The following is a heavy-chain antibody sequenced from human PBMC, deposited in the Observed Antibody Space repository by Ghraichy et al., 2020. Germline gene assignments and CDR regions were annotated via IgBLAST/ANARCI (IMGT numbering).Heavy chain of an antibody. CDR1: GYSFTSYW. J-gene: IGHJ3*02. V-gene: IGHV5-51*01. D-gene: IGHD3-10*01. CDR3: ASYVGDSWFGEVAGMAFDI. CDR2: IYPGDSDT. Sequence: GESLNISCKGSGYSFTSYWIGWVRQMPGKGLEWMGIIYPGDSDTRYSPSFQGQVTISADKSISTAYLQWSSLKASDTAMYYCASYVGDSWFGEVAGMAFDIWGQGTMVTVSS.